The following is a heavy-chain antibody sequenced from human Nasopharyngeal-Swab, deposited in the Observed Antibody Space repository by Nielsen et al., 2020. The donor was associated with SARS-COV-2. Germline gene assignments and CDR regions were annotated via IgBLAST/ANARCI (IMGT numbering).Heavy chain of an antibody. CDR1: GYTFTSYA. CDR3: ARDRDYYDSSGYYFGWFDP. J-gene: IGHJ5*02. CDR2: INAGNGNT. V-gene: IGHV1-3*01. D-gene: IGHD3-22*01. Sequence: ASVKVSCKASGYTFTSYAMHWVRQAPGQRLEWMGWINAGNGNTKYSQKFQGRVTITRDTSASTAYMELSSLRSEDTAVYYCARDRDYYDSSGYYFGWFDPWGQGTLITVSS.